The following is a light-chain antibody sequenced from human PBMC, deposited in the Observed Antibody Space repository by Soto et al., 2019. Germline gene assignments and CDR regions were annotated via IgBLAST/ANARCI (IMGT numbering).Light chain of an antibody. Sequence: DIQMTQSPSTLSASVGDRVTITCRASQSINSWLAWYQQKPGKAPKLLIYDASTLESGVPSRFSGSGSGTEFTLTISSLHPDDFSTYFCQQYQGYWTFGQGTKVDIK. CDR3: QQYQGYWT. J-gene: IGKJ1*01. V-gene: IGKV1-5*01. CDR1: QSINSW. CDR2: DAS.